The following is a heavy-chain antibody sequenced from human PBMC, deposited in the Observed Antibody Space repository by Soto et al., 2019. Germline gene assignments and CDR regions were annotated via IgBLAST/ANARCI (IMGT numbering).Heavy chain of an antibody. D-gene: IGHD3-16*02. CDR2: IYYSGST. J-gene: IGHJ4*02. V-gene: IGHV4-30-4*01. Sequence: QVQLQESGPGLVKPSQTLSLTCTVSGGSISSGDYYWSWIRQPPGKGLEWIGYIYYSGSTYYNPSLKSRVTISVDPSKNQFSLKLSSVTAADTAVYYCARGRHDYVWGSYPGYWGQGTLVTVSS. CDR1: GGSISSGDYY. CDR3: ARGRHDYVWGSYPGY.